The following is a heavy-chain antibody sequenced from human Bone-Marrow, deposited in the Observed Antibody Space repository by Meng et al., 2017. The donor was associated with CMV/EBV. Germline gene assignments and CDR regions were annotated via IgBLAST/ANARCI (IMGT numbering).Heavy chain of an antibody. J-gene: IGHJ4*02. CDR1: GLTFSSYG. D-gene: IGHD1-26*01. Sequence: GESLKISCVASGLTFSSYGMHWVRQAPGKGLEWVSAISGSGGSTYYADSVKGRFTISRDNSKNTLYLQMNSLRAEDTAVYYCAKGSWELGDYWGQGTLVTVSS. V-gene: IGHV3-23*01. CDR2: ISGSGGST. CDR3: AKGSWELGDY.